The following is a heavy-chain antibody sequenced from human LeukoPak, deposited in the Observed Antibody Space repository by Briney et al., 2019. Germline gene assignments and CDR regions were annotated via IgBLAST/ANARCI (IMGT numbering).Heavy chain of an antibody. CDR3: ARARGSPYYYDSSGYYALDY. V-gene: IGHV3-30*02. J-gene: IGHJ4*02. CDR2: IRYDGSNK. Sequence: GGSLRLSCAASGFTFSSYDIHWVRQAPGKGLEWVAFIRYDGSNKYYADSVKGRFTISRDNSKNTLYLQMNSLRAEDTAVYYCARARGSPYYYDSSGYYALDYWGQGTLVTVSS. D-gene: IGHD3-22*01. CDR1: GFTFSSYD.